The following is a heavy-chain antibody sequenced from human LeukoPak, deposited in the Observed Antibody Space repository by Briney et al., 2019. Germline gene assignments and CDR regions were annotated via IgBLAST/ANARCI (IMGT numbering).Heavy chain of an antibody. CDR2: ISYDGSNK. D-gene: IGHD3-22*01. Sequence: GGSLRLSCAASGFTFSTYAMHWVRQAPGKGLEWVAVISYDGSNKYYADSVKGRFTISRDNSKNTLYLQMNSLRAEDTAEYYCAREYYYDSSGSPDYWGQGTLVTVSS. CDR3: AREYYYDSSGSPDY. J-gene: IGHJ4*02. V-gene: IGHV3-30-3*01. CDR1: GFTFSTYA.